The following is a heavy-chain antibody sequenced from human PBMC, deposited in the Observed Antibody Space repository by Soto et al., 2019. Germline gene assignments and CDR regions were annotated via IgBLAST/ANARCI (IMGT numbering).Heavy chain of an antibody. CDR2: INWNGGST. D-gene: IGHD3-10*01. V-gene: IGHV3-20*04. Sequence: PGGSLRLSCAASGFTFDDYGMSWVRQAPGKGLEWVSGINWNGGSTGYADSVKGRFTISRDNAKNSLYLQMNSLRAEDTALYYCARDWDVFGDHPDSGMDVWGQGTTVTVSS. J-gene: IGHJ6*02. CDR1: GFTFDDYG. CDR3: ARDWDVFGDHPDSGMDV.